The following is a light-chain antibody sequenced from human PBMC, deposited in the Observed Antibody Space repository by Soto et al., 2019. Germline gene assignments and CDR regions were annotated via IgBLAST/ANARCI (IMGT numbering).Light chain of an antibody. CDR1: SSDIGGSKY. V-gene: IGLV2-14*01. Sequence: QSALTQPASLSGSPGQSITISCTGTSSDIGGSKYVSWYQQHPGKATKLLIYEVTYRPSGVSDRFSCSKSGNTASLTVSGLQDEDEADYYCSSYTSSCTLYVFGTGTKLTVL. CDR2: EVT. J-gene: IGLJ1*01. CDR3: SSYTSSCTLYV.